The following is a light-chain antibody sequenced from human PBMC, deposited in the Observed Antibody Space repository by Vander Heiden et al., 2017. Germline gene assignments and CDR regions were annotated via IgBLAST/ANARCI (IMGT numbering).Light chain of an antibody. V-gene: IGKV2-28*01. CDR3: MQSRQTPWT. CDR1: QSLLHSNGYTY. J-gene: IGKJ1*01. CDR2: LGS. Sequence: DSVMTQSALSLPVTPGEPASVSRRSSQSLLHSNGYTYLDWYLQKPGQSPQLLISLGSNRASGVPDRFSGSGSGTGFTLKISRVEAEDVGVYYCMQSRQTPWTFGQGTKVEIK.